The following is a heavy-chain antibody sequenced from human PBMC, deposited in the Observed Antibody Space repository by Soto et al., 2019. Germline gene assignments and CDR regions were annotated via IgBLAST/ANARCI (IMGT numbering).Heavy chain of an antibody. J-gene: IGHJ5*02. Sequence: SETLSLTCTVSGDSMTSSSYYWGWIRQPPGRGLEWIGSIYYSGRTSYNSGSTYYSPSLKSRVTISGDTSKSQFSLKLSSVTAADTAVYYCARHTRNQFDPWGQGTLVTVSS. CDR1: GDSMTSSSYY. V-gene: IGHV4-39*01. CDR3: ARHTRNQFDP. CDR2: IYYSGRTSYNSGST.